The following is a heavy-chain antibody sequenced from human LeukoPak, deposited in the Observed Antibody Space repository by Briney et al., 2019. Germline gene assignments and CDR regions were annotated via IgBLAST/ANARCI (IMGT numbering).Heavy chain of an antibody. CDR1: GGSISSYY. CDR3: ARGARLYYYDSSGYYYSYYFDY. V-gene: IGHV4-4*07. J-gene: IGHJ4*02. Sequence: SETLSLTCTVSGGSISSYYWSWIRQPAGKGLEWIGRIYTSGSTNYNPPLKSRVTMSVDTSKNQFSLKLSSVTAADTAVYYCARGARLYYYDSSGYYYSYYFDYWGQGTLVTVSS. D-gene: IGHD3-22*01. CDR2: IYTSGST.